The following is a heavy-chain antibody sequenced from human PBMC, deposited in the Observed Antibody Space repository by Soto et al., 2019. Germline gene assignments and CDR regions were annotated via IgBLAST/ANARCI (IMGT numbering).Heavy chain of an antibody. CDR3: ARAGFSYGHLLF. CDR2: VFYSGAT. V-gene: IGHV4-30-4*01. Sequence: SETLSLTCNVSGGPIKTGDYYWNWIRQPPGKGLEWIGYVFYSGATNYSPSLKRRAAISMDTSKNQFSLSLTSVTAADTAVYYCARAGFSYGHLLFWGQGIRVTVSS. CDR1: GGPIKTGDYY. D-gene: IGHD3-10*01. J-gene: IGHJ4*02.